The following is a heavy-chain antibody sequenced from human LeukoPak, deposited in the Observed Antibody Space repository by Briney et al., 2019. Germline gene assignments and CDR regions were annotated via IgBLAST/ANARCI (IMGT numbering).Heavy chain of an antibody. D-gene: IGHD1-26*01. J-gene: IGHJ4*02. CDR2: ISYDGSNK. V-gene: IGHV3-30*18. CDR3: AEGVGSTGSYFDY. Sequence: GGSLRLSCAASGFTFSSYGMHWVRQAPGKGLEWVAVISYDGSNKYYADSVKGRFTISRDNSKNTVYLQMNSLRAEDTAVYYCAEGVGSTGSYFDYWGQGTLVTVSS. CDR1: GFTFSSYG.